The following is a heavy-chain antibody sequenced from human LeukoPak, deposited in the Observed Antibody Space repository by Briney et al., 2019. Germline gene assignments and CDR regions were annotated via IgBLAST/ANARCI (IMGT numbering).Heavy chain of an antibody. CDR3: ARGPHWDIAAAGLDY. CDR1: GFTFSSYA. Sequence: GGSLRLSCAASGFTFSSYAMHWVRQAPGKGLEWVAVISYDGSNKYYADSVKGRFTISRDNSKNTLYLQMNSLRAEDTAVYYCARGPHWDIAAAGLDYWGQRTLVTVSS. CDR2: ISYDGSNK. J-gene: IGHJ4*02. V-gene: IGHV3-30-3*01. D-gene: IGHD6-13*01.